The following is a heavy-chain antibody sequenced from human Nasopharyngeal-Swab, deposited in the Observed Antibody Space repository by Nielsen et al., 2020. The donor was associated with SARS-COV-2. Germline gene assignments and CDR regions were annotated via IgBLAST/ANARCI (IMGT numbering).Heavy chain of an antibody. CDR2: IYYNGNT. D-gene: IGHD6-13*01. V-gene: IGHV4-39*01. CDR3: VRSSSWYYFDY. J-gene: IGHJ4*02. Sequence: WIRQPPGKGLEWIGNIYYNGNTYQNPSLKSRLTLSVDKSKNQFSLQLSSVTAADTAVYYCVRSSSWYYFDYWAQGTQVTVSS.